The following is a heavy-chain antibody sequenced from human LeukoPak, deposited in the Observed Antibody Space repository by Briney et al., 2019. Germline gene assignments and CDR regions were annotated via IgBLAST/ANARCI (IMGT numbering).Heavy chain of an antibody. V-gene: IGHV4-34*01. CDR1: GGSFSGYY. CDR3: ARGKSGYDWGGYYYYYMDV. D-gene: IGHD5-12*01. Sequence: PSETLSLTCAVYGGSFSGYYWSWIRQPPGKGLEWIGEINHSGSTNYNPSLRSRVTISVDTSKNQFSLKLSSVTAADTAVYYCARGKSGYDWGGYYYYYMDVWGKGTTVTVSS. J-gene: IGHJ6*03. CDR2: INHSGST.